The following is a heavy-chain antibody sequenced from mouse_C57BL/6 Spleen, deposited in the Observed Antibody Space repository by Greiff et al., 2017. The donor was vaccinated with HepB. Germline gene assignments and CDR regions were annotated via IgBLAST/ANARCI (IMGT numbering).Heavy chain of an antibody. CDR2: IYPGDGDT. CDR1: GYAFSSSW. Sequence: VQLQQSGPELVKPGASVKISCKASGYAFSSSWMNWVKQRPGKGLEWIGRIYPGDGDTNYNGKFKGKATLTADKSSSTAYMQRSSLTSEDSAVYCCARGYDGYFFDYWGQGTTLTVSS. J-gene: IGHJ2*01. D-gene: IGHD2-3*01. CDR3: ARGYDGYFFDY. V-gene: IGHV1-82*01.